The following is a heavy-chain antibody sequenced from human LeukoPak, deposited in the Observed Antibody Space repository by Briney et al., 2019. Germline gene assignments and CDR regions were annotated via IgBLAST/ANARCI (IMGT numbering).Heavy chain of an antibody. J-gene: IGHJ6*03. V-gene: IGHV4-38-2*01. CDR3: ARQHDSYYYYYIDV. CDR2: LYHSDSA. CDR1: GYSISNNYY. Sequence: SETLSLTCALSGYSISNNYYWVWIRQPPGRGLEWIGSLYHSDSAYYNTSLRSRVSMSVDTSKNQFSLTLSFVTAADTAVYYCARQHDSYYYYYIDVWGSGTTVTVSS.